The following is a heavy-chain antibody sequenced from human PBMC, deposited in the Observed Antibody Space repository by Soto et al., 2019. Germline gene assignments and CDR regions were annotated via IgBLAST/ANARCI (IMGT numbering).Heavy chain of an antibody. CDR1: GFTFSSYA. Sequence: VQLVESGGGLVKPGGSLRLSCAASGFTFSSYAMHWVRQAPGKGLEWVAVISYDGSNKYYADSVKGRFTISRDNSKNTLYLQMNSLRAEDTAVYYCARDPGAGYYYYYYGMDVWGQGTTVTVSS. J-gene: IGHJ6*02. V-gene: IGHV3-30-3*01. CDR2: ISYDGSNK. CDR3: ARDPGAGYYYYYYGMDV. D-gene: IGHD1-26*01.